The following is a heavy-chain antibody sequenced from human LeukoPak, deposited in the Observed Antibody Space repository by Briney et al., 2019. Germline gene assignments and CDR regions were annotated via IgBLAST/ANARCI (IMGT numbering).Heavy chain of an antibody. CDR2: INHSGST. CDR3: ARGRYCSGGSCPTTYFDY. D-gene: IGHD2-15*01. J-gene: IGHJ4*02. CDR1: GGSFSGYY. Sequence: SETLSLTCAVYGGSFSGYYWSWIRQPPGKGLEWIGEINHSGSTSYNPSLKSRVTISVDTSKNQFSLKLSSVTAADTAVYYCARGRYCSGGSCPTTYFDYWGQGTLVTVSS. V-gene: IGHV4-34*01.